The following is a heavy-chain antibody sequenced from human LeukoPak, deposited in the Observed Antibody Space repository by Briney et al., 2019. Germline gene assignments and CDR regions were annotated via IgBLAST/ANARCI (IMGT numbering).Heavy chain of an antibody. D-gene: IGHD3-22*01. CDR3: ARVGYYYDSSGYPPTRDDAFDI. J-gene: IGHJ3*02. Sequence: GGSLRLSCAASGFTFSDYYMSWIRQAPGKGLEWVSYISSSGSTIYYADSVKGRFTISRDNAKNTLYLQMNSLRAEDTAVYYCARVGYYYDSSGYPPTRDDAFDIWGQGTMVTVSS. CDR1: GFTFSDYY. CDR2: ISSSGSTI. V-gene: IGHV3-11*01.